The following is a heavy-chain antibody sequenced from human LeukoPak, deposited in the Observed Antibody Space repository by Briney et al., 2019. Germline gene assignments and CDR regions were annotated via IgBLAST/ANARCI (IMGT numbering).Heavy chain of an antibody. CDR1: GFTFSSYG. Sequence: GGSLRLSCAASGFTFSSYGMHWVRQAPGKGLEWVAVISYDGSNKYYADSVKGRFTISRDNSKNTLYLQMNSLRAEDTAVYYCVKDLGLLRFLEWFSPDYWGQGTLVTVSS. D-gene: IGHD3-3*01. V-gene: IGHV3-30*18. CDR3: VKDLGLLRFLEWFSPDY. CDR2: ISYDGSNK. J-gene: IGHJ4*02.